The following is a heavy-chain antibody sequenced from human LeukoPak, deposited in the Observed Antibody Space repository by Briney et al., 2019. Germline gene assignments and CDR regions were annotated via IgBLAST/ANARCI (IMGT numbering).Heavy chain of an antibody. Sequence: GGSLRLSCAASGFTFSSYAMSWVRQAPGKGLEWVSAISGSGGSTYYADSVKGRFTISRDNSKNTLYLQMNSLRAGDTAVYYCAKDPRYYDFWRSPFDYWGQGTLVTVSS. D-gene: IGHD3-3*01. J-gene: IGHJ4*02. CDR3: AKDPRYYDFWRSPFDY. V-gene: IGHV3-23*01. CDR1: GFTFSSYA. CDR2: ISGSGGST.